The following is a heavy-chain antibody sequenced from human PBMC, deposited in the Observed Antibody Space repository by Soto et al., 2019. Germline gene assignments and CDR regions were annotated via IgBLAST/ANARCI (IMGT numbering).Heavy chain of an antibody. CDR2: IYSGGST. J-gene: IGHJ6*03. CDR3: ARVTTVTPYYYYYYMDV. V-gene: IGHV3-66*01. CDR1: GFTVSSNY. Sequence: ESGGGLVQPGGSLRLSCAASGFTVSSNYMSWVRQAPGRGLEWVSVIYSGGSTYYADSVKGRFTISIDNSKNTLYLQMNSLRAEDTAVYYCARVTTVTPYYYYYYMDVWGKGTTVTVSS. D-gene: IGHD4-17*01.